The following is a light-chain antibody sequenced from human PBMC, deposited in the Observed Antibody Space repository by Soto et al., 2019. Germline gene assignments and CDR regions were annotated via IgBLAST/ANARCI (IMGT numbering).Light chain of an antibody. CDR1: QSVNSN. J-gene: IGKJ1*01. V-gene: IGKV3-15*01. Sequence: EMVMTQSPAILSVSPGESATLSCRASQSVNSNYLAWYQQHPGQAPRLLIHGTSTRAAGIPARFSGSRSGTEFTLTISSLQSEDFAVYYCQQCDDWPRTFGQGTKVDIK. CDR3: QQCDDWPRT. CDR2: GTS.